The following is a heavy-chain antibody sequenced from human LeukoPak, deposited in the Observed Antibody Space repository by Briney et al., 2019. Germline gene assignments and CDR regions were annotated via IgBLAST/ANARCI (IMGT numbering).Heavy chain of an antibody. CDR1: GFTSSSYG. Sequence: PGRSLRLSCAASGFTSSSYGMHWVRQAPGKGLEWVAVISYDGSNKYYADSVKGRFTISRDNSKNTLYLQMNSLRAEDTAVYYCAKDLSSSSWYNWFDPWGQGTLVTVSS. V-gene: IGHV3-30*18. CDR2: ISYDGSNK. J-gene: IGHJ5*02. CDR3: AKDLSSSSWYNWFDP. D-gene: IGHD6-13*01.